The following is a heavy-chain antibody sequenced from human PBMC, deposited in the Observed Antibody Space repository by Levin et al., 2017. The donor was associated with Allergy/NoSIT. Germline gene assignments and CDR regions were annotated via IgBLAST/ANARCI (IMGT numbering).Heavy chain of an antibody. V-gene: IGHV3-53*01. CDR3: VTQSHYSFYYGMDI. CDR1: GFTFASKY. J-gene: IGHJ6*02. CDR2: IDSDGAS. D-gene: IGHD4-11*01. Sequence: GGSLRLSCAASGFTFASKYMSWVRQPPGRGLDWISPIDSDGASDYADSVRGRFTISRDSSTNTLSLQMHSLGAEDAARYHGVTQSHYSFYYGMDIWGQGTTVTVSS.